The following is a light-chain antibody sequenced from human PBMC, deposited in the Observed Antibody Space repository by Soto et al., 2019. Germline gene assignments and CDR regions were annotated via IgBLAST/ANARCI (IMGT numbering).Light chain of an antibody. CDR1: SVDINY. J-gene: IGLJ3*02. CDR2: EVT. CDR3: TSYAGRDIWV. Sequence: QPALTQPPSASGSRGQSVTISCTGTSVDINYVSWFPQHPGKAPKLIIFEVTKRPSGVPDRFSGSKSGNTASLTVSGLQGDDEADYYCTSYAGRDIWVFGGGTKVTVL. V-gene: IGLV2-8*01.